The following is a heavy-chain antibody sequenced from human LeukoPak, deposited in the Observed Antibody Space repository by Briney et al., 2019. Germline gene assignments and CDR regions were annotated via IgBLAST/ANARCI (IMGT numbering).Heavy chain of an antibody. CDR1: GYTFTSFD. D-gene: IGHD3-10*01. Sequence: ASVKVSCRASGYTFTSFDINWVRQATGQGLEWMGWINTNTGNPTYAQGFTGRFVFSLDTSVSTAYLQISSLKAEDTAVYYCARELLKWFGEVDWYFDLWGRGTLVTVSS. J-gene: IGHJ2*01. V-gene: IGHV7-4-1*02. CDR3: ARELLKWFGEVDWYFDL. CDR2: INTNTGNP.